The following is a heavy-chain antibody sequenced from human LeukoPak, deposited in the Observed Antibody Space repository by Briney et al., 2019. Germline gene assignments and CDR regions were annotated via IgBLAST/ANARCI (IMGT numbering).Heavy chain of an antibody. J-gene: IGHJ2*01. V-gene: IGHV1-69*06. CDR3: ARDRTTVVPNWYFDL. CDR1: GGTFSSYA. D-gene: IGHD4-23*01. CDR2: IIPMFGTA. Sequence: SVKVSCKASGGTFSSYAIRWVRQAPGQGLEWMGGIIPMFGTADYAQKLHGRVTITADKSTSTVYMELGSLRSEDTAVYYCARDRTTVVPNWYFDLWGRGTLVTVSS.